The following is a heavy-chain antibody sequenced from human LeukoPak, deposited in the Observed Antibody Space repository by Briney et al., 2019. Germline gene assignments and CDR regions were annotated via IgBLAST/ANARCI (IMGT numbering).Heavy chain of an antibody. J-gene: IGHJ3*02. CDR2: ISGSGGYT. V-gene: IGHV3-23*01. D-gene: IGHD6-25*01. Sequence: QPGGSLRLSCAASGFTISNYAMTWVRQAPGKGLEWVSAISGSGGYTYYADSVKGRFTISRDTSKNTLYLQMNSLRAEDTAVYYCAKDYSFAATRGVFDIRGQGTMVTVSS. CDR3: AKDYSFAATRGVFDI. CDR1: GFTISNYA.